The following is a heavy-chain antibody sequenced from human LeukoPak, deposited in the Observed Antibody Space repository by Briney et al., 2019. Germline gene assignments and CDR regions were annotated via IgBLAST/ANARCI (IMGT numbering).Heavy chain of an antibody. Sequence: SETLSLTCTVSGGSISSGSYYWSWIRQPAGKGLEWIGRIFSSGTTNYNPSLKSRVTISVDTSNNQFSLKLSSVTAADTAVYYCARIYSSSSCCDYWGQGTLVTVSS. V-gene: IGHV4-61*02. CDR1: GGSISSGSYY. J-gene: IGHJ4*02. CDR3: ARIYSSSSCCDY. D-gene: IGHD6-6*01. CDR2: IFSSGTT.